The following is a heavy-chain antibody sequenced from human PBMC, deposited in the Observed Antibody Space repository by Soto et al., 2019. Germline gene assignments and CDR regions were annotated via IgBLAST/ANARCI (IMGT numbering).Heavy chain of an antibody. CDR1: GGSFSGYY. CDR2: INHSGST. Sequence: LSLTCAVYGGSFSGYYWSWIRQPPGKGLEWIGEINHSGSTNYNPSLKSRVTISVDTSKNQFSLKLSSVTAADTAVYYCARGGPTNRSSSRVQYFDYWGQGTLVTVSS. V-gene: IGHV4-34*01. D-gene: IGHD6-13*01. CDR3: ARGGPTNRSSSRVQYFDY. J-gene: IGHJ4*02.